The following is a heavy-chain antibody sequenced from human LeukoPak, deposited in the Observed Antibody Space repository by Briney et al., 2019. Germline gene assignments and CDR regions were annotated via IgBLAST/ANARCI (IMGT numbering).Heavy chain of an antibody. CDR1: GFTFSSHG. CDR3: AKDTAAGECTGGNCYSYFDY. CDR2: ISYDGSNK. V-gene: IGHV3-30*18. Sequence: GGSLRLSCATSGFTFSSHGMHWVRQAPDKGLEWLALISYDGSNKYSADSVKGRFTISRDNSKNTLYLQMDSLRADDTAVYYCAKDTAAGECTGGNCYSYFDYWGQGTLVTVSS. J-gene: IGHJ4*02. D-gene: IGHD2-15*01.